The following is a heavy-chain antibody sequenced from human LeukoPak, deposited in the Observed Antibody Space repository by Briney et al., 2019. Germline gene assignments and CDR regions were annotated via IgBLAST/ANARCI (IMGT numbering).Heavy chain of an antibody. CDR2: ISGSAGST. Sequence: GGSLRLSCAASGFTFSTFAMSWVRQAPGKGLEWVSAISGSAGSTYYADSVKGRFTISRDNSKNTLYLQMNSLRAEDTAVYYCAKARGSSGWYEDFQHWARAPWSPSPQ. V-gene: IGHV3-23*01. D-gene: IGHD6-19*01. J-gene: IGHJ1*01. CDR1: GFTFSTFA. CDR3: AKARGSSGWYEDFQH.